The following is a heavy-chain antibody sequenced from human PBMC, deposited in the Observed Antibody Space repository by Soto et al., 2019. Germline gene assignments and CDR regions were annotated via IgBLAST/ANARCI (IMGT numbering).Heavy chain of an antibody. CDR2: ISSSSSTI. V-gene: IGHV3-48*01. CDR1: GFTFSSYS. D-gene: IGHD6-6*01. CDR3: ASLAARPSYYYYYMDV. Sequence: EVQLVESGGGLVQPGGSLRLSCAASGFTFSSYSMNWVRQAPGKGLERVSYISSSSSTIYYADSVKGRFTISRDNAKNLRYLQMNSLRAEDTAVYYCASLAARPSYYYYYMDVWGKGTTVTVCS. J-gene: IGHJ6*03.